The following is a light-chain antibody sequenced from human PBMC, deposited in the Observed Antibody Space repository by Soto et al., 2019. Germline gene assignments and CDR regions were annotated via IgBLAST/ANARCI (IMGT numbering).Light chain of an antibody. CDR3: SSYAGSNNLV. Sequence: QSALTQPPSASGSPGQSVTISCIGTSSDVGGYNYVSWYQQHPGKAPKLLIYEVSKRPSGVPDRFSASKSANTASLTVSGLQAEDEADYYCSSYAGSNNLVFGGGTQLTVL. V-gene: IGLV2-8*01. CDR2: EVS. CDR1: SSDVGGYNY. J-gene: IGLJ2*01.